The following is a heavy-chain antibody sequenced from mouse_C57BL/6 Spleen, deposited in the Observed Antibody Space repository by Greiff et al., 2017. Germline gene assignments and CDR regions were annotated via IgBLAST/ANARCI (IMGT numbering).Heavy chain of an antibody. CDR2: INPSNGGT. V-gene: IGHV1-53*01. D-gene: IGHD2-5*01. J-gene: IGHJ4*01. CDR1: GYTFTSYW. CDR3: ASPYYSNSYAMYY. Sequence: QVQLQQPGTELVKPGASVKLSCKASGYTFTSYWMHWVKQRRGQGLEWIGNINPSNGGTNYNEKFKSKATLTVDKSSSTAYMQPSSLTSEDSAFYYSASPYYSNSYAMYYWGHGTSVTVSS.